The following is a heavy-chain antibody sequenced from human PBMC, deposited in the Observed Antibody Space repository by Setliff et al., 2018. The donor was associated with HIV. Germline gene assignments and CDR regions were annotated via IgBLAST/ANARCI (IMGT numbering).Heavy chain of an antibody. Sequence: SETLSLTCSVSGAFTTSSLYSWGWFRQSPGKGLEWIGTIFYSGTTTYNPSLKSRITISVGTSKKEFSLNLSSLTAADTAVFYCARGRYSYGPGWFDSWAQGAVVTVSS. V-gene: IGHV4-39*07. D-gene: IGHD5-18*01. CDR3: ARGRYSYGPGWFDS. J-gene: IGHJ5*01. CDR2: IFYSGTT. CDR1: GAFTTSSLYS.